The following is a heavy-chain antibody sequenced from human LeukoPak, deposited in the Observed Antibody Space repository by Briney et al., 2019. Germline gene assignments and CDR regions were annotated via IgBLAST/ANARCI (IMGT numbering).Heavy chain of an antibody. CDR2: ISPSGGST. J-gene: IGHJ4*02. CDR1: GYTFTSYY. CDR3: ARRRLGLAFDY. D-gene: IGHD3-10*01. Sequence: ASVKVSCKASGYTFTSYYMHWVRQAPGQGLEWMGIISPSGGSTSYAQKFQGRVTMTRDMSTSTVYMELSSLRSEDTAVYYCARRRLGLAFDYWGQGTLVTVSS. V-gene: IGHV1-46*01.